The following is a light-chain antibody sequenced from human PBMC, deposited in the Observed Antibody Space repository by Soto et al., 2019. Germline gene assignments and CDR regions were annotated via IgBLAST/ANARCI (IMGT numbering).Light chain of an antibody. CDR1: SSDVGGYNY. J-gene: IGLJ1*01. CDR3: TSYAGGNNV. CDR2: EVN. Sequence: QSALTQPPSASGSPGQAVTISCTGTSSDVGGYNYVSLYQQNTGKVPKLVVYEVNKRPSGVPDRFSGSKSGNTASLTVSGLQAEDEADYYCTSYAGGNNVFGTGTKLTVL. V-gene: IGLV2-8*01.